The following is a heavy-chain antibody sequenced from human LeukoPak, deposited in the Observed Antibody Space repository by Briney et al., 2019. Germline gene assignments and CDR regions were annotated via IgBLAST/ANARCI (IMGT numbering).Heavy chain of an antibody. CDR3: ARYIAAAGFYYYGMDV. V-gene: IGHV3-66*01. CDR2: IYSGGST. J-gene: IGHJ6*02. Sequence: GGSLRLSCAASGFTFSTYGMHWVRQAPGKGLEWVSVIYSGGSTYYADSVKGRFTISRDNSKNTLYLQMNSLRAEDTAVYYCARYIAAAGFYYYGMDVWGQGTTVTVSS. CDR1: GFTFSTYG. D-gene: IGHD6-13*01.